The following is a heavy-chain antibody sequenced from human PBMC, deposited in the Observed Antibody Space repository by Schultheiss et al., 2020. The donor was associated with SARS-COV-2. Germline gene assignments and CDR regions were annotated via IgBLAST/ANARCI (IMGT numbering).Heavy chain of an antibody. J-gene: IGHJ6*02. Sequence: GESLKISCAASGFTFSSYGMNWVRQAPGKGLEWVAVISYDGSNKYYADSVKGRFTISRDNAENSLYLQMNSLRAEDTAVYYCARRYSSSWYPPYYYGMDVWGQGTTVTVSS. CDR1: GFTFSSYG. CDR2: ISYDGSNK. D-gene: IGHD6-13*01. V-gene: IGHV3-30*03. CDR3: ARRYSSSWYPPYYYGMDV.